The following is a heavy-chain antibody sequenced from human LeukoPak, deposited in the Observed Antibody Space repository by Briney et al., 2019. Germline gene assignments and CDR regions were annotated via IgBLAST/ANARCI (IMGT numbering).Heavy chain of an antibody. Sequence: PGGSLRLSCAASGFTISNYWMHWVRQARGKGLVWVSRISSDGTNTNYADSVKGRFTISRDNAKNTLYLQMNSLGAEDTAVYYCARTSYDTGGYFEDWGQGTLVTVSS. CDR3: ARTSYDTGGYFED. CDR2: ISSDGTNT. J-gene: IGHJ4*02. CDR1: GFTISNYW. D-gene: IGHD3-22*01. V-gene: IGHV3-74*01.